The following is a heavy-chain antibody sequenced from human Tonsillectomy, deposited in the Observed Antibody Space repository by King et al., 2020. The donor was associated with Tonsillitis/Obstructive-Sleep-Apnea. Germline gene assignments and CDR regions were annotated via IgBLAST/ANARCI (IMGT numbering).Heavy chain of an antibody. D-gene: IGHD3-9*01. CDR3: AAHQAPSHFDWLPHVRNYYYYGMDV. V-gene: IGHV4-59*01. CDR1: GGSISSYY. Sequence: VQLQESGPGLVKPSETLSLTCTVSGGSISSYYWSWIRQPPGKGLEWIGYIYYSGSTNYNPSLKSRVTISVDTSKNQFSLKLSSVTAADTAVYYCAAHQAPSHFDWLPHVRNYYYYGMDVWGQGTTVTVSS. CDR2: IYYSGST. J-gene: IGHJ6*02.